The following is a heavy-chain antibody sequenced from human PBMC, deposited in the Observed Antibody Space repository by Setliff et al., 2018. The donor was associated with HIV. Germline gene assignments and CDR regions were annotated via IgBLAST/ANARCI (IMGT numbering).Heavy chain of an antibody. Sequence: ASVKVSCKASGYTFSTYSIHWVRQAPGQRPEWMGWINAANGKTRYPQRFEARVTITMDTGASTAYMELNSLRSEDSAVYYCARGVIRGVISQGGLDYWGPGTLVTVSS. V-gene: IGHV1-3*01. CDR1: GYTFSTYS. D-gene: IGHD3-10*01. CDR3: ARGVIRGVISQGGLDY. CDR2: INAANGKT. J-gene: IGHJ4*02.